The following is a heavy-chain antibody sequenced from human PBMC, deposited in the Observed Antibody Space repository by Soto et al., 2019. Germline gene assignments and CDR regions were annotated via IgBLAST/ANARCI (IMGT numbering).Heavy chain of an antibody. CDR1: GGSISSGGYY. V-gene: IGHV4-61*08. CDR2: IYYSGST. CDR3: ARHAHGSSLITI. D-gene: IGHD3-10*01. J-gene: IGHJ4*02. Sequence: SETLSLTCTVSGGSISSGGYYWSWIRQPPGKGLEWIGYIYYSGSTDYNPSLKSRVTISVDTSKNQFSLKLSSVTAADTAVYYCARHAHGSSLITIWGQGTLVTVSS.